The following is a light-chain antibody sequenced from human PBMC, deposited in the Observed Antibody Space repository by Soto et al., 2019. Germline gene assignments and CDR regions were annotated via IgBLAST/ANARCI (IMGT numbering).Light chain of an antibody. V-gene: IGKV3-20*01. CDR2: GAS. Sequence: EIVLTQYTDTLSLSPGERATLSCRASQSVTYDQLAWYRQTPGQAPRLLIYGASSRAAGIPDRFRGSGSGTEFTLTISSLQPDDFATYYCQQYNSYSTFGQGTKVDI. CDR3: QQYNSYST. CDR1: QSVTYDQ. J-gene: IGKJ1*01.